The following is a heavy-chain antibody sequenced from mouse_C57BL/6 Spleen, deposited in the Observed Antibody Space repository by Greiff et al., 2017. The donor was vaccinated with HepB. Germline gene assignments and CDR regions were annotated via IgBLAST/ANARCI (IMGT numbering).Heavy chain of an antibody. CDR1: GYTFTSYG. J-gene: IGHJ4*01. D-gene: IGHD1-2*01. CDR3: ARFGPTAYYYAMDY. Sequence: VKLMESGAELARPGASVKLSCKASGYTFTSYGISWVKQRTGQGLEWIGEIYPRSGNTYYNEKFKGKATLTADKSSSTAYMELRSLTSEDSAVYFCARFGPTAYYYAMDYWGLGTSVTVSS. CDR2: IYPRSGNT. V-gene: IGHV1-81*01.